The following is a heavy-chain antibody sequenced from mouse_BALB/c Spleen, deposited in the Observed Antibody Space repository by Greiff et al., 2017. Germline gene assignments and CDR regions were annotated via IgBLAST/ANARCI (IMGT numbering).Heavy chain of an antibody. Sequence: QVQLKESGPGLVAPSQSLSITCTVSGFSLTSYDISWIRQPPGKGLEWLGVIWTGGGTNYNSAFMSRLSISKDNSKSQVFLKMNSLQTDDTAIYYCVREEDYGNSYAMDYWGQGTSVTVSS. J-gene: IGHJ4*01. CDR1: GFSLTSYD. D-gene: IGHD2-1*01. V-gene: IGHV2-9-2*01. CDR3: VREEDYGNSYAMDY. CDR2: IWTGGGT.